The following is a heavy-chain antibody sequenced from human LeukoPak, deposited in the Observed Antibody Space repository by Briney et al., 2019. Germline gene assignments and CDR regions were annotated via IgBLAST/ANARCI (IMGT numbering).Heavy chain of an antibody. D-gene: IGHD5-24*01. J-gene: IGHJ4*02. CDR3: ARVQRWLHQRTEYYFDY. Sequence: GESLKISCKGSGYSFTSYWIGWVRQMPGKGLEWMGIIYPGDSDTRYSPSFQGQVTISADKSISTAYLQWSSLKASDTAMYYCARVQRWLHQRTEYYFDYWGQGTLVTVSS. CDR1: GYSFTSYW. CDR2: IYPGDSDT. V-gene: IGHV5-51*01.